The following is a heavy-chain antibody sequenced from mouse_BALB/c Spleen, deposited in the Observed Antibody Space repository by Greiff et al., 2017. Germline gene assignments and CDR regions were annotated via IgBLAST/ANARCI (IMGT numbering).Heavy chain of an antibody. J-gene: IGHJ4*01. Sequence: EVQLQQSGAELVKPGASVKLSCTASGFNIKDTYMHWVKQRPEQGLEWIGGIDPANGNTKYDPKFQGKATITADTSSNTAYLQLSSLTSEDTAVYYCARERYDYDEDAMDYWGQGTSVTVSS. V-gene: IGHV14-3*02. D-gene: IGHD2-4*01. CDR3: ARERYDYDEDAMDY. CDR2: IDPANGNT. CDR1: GFNIKDTY.